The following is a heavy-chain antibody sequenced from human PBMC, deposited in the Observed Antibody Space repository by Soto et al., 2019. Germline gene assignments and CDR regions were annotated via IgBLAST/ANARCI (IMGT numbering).Heavy chain of an antibody. CDR1: GFTFSSYA. CDR2: ISGSGGST. V-gene: IGHV3-23*01. Sequence: EVQLLESGGGLVQPGGSLRLSCAASGFTFSSYAMSWVRQAPVKELEWVSAISGSGGSTYYADSVKGRYTISRDNSKNTLYLQMNSLRAEDTAVYYCAKDPYGDYVAGAFDIWGQGTMVTVSS. J-gene: IGHJ3*02. CDR3: AKDPYGDYVAGAFDI. D-gene: IGHD4-17*01.